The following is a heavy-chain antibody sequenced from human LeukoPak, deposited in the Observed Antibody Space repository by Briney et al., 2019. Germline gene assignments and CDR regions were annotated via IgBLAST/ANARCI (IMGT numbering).Heavy chain of an antibody. CDR2: IYHSGST. J-gene: IGHJ4*02. Sequence: SGTLSLTCAVSGGSISSSNWWSWVRQPPGKGLEGIGEIYHSGSTNYIPSLKSRVTISVDKSKNQFSLKLSSVTAADTAVYYCARAVGYFDHSLDYWGQGTLVTVSS. CDR1: GGSISSSNW. V-gene: IGHV4-4*02. CDR3: ARAVGYFDHSLDY. D-gene: IGHD3-9*01.